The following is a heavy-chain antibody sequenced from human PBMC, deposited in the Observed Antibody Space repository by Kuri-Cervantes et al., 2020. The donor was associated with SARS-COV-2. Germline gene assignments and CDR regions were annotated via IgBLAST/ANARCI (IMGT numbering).Heavy chain of an antibody. J-gene: IGHJ4*02. CDR3: ARALGNY. Sequence: GESLRLSCAASGFSFSSYAMSWVRQAPGKGLEWVSAISGRGGSTNYADSVKGRFTISRDKSKNTLYMELNSLRAEDTAVYYCARALGNYWGQGTLVTVSS. CDR1: GFSFSSYA. V-gene: IGHV3-23*01. CDR2: ISGRGGST.